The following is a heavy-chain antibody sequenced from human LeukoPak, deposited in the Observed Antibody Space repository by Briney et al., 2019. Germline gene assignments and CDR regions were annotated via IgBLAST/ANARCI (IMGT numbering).Heavy chain of an antibody. D-gene: IGHD2-15*01. J-gene: IGHJ4*02. CDR2: ISSSSSTI. Sequence: GGSLRLSCAASGFTFSSYSMNWVRQAPGKGLEWVSYISSSSSTIYYADSVKGRFTISRDNAKNSLYLQMNSLRAEDTAVYYCAREPGGYCSGGSCYGDDYWGQGTLVTVSS. CDR3: AREPGGYCSGGSCYGDDY. CDR1: GFTFSSYS. V-gene: IGHV3-48*01.